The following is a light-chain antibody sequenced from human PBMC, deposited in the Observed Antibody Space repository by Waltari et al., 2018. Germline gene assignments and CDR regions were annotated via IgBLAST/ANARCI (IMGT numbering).Light chain of an antibody. V-gene: IGLV3-25*02. CDR1: ALLKKY. Sequence: SYELTQPPSVSVSPGQTARITCSGEALLKKYAYWYQQKPGQAPVLVVYKGSERPSGIPARFSGSSSGTTVTLTISGVQAEDEADYYCQSADSSGNTYVFGIGTKVTVL. J-gene: IGLJ1*01. CDR3: QSADSSGNTYV. CDR2: KGS.